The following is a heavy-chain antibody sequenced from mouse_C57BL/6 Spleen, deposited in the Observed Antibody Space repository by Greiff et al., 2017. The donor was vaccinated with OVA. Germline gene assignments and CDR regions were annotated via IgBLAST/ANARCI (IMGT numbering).Heavy chain of an antibody. CDR3: ARSAYYYGSSFLFDY. CDR2: INPSNGGT. CDR1: GYTFTSYW. J-gene: IGHJ2*01. D-gene: IGHD1-1*01. Sequence: VKVVESGTELVKPGASVKLSCKASGYTFTSYWMHWVKQRPGQGLEWIGNINPSNGGTNYNEKFKSKATLTVDKSSSTAYMQLSSLTSEDSAVYYCARSAYYYGSSFLFDYWGQGTTLTVSS. V-gene: IGHV1-53*01.